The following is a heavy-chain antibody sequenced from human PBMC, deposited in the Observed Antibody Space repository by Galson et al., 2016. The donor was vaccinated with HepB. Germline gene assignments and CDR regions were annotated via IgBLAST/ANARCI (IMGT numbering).Heavy chain of an antibody. J-gene: IGHJ4*02. CDR3: AREFGDCDSTRCSKQNFDS. V-gene: IGHV1-46*04. Sequence: LVKVSCKASGYTFTNYYMHWVRQAPGQGLEWMAIINPGDGRSHSAQTLQGRVPVTRDTSTSTVYMALSSLMSEDTAMYYCAREFGDCDSTRCSKQNFDSWGQGTLVTVSS. CDR2: INPGDGRS. D-gene: IGHD2-2*01. CDR1: GYTFTNYY.